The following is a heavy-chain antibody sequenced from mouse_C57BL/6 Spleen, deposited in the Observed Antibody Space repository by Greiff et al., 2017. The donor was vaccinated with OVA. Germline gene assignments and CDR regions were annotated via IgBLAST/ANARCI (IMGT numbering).Heavy chain of an antibody. Sequence: VQLQESGAELVKPGASVKLSCKASGYTFTEYTIHWVKQRSGQGLEWIGWFYPGSGSIKYNEKFKDKATLTADKSSSAVYMKLNRLTSEDSAVYFCARHGRVITTVVATGAMDYWGQGTSVTVSS. D-gene: IGHD1-1*01. J-gene: IGHJ4*01. CDR1: GYTFTEYT. V-gene: IGHV1-62-2*01. CDR3: ARHGRVITTVVATGAMDY. CDR2: FYPGSGSI.